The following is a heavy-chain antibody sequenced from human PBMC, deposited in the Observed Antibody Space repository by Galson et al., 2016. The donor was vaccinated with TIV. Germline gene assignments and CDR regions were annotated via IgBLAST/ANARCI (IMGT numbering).Heavy chain of an antibody. D-gene: IGHD3-3*01. Sequence: SLRLSCAASGFTFSTYVMHWVRQAPGKGLEWVAFGRYDGSHKNYADSVKGRFTISRDNSKYTLYLQMNSLRAEDTAVYYCAKGMAIFGVIPPWGGMDVWGQGTTVTVSS. CDR2: GRYDGSHK. J-gene: IGHJ6*02. CDR3: AKGMAIFGVIPPWGGMDV. CDR1: GFTFSTYV. V-gene: IGHV3-30*02.